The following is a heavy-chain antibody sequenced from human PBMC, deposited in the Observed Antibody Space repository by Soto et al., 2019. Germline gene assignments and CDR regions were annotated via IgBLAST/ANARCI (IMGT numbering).Heavy chain of an antibody. Sequence: NPWETLSLTCTVSGGSISSGAYYWGWIRQHPGKGLEWIGYTSHRGTAYYTPSLKSRVSLSVDPSKSQFSLNVTSLTAADTAVYYCARVSATGTRWFDPWGPGTLVTVSS. J-gene: IGHJ5*02. D-gene: IGHD6-13*01. V-gene: IGHV4-31*03. CDR2: TSHRGTA. CDR1: GGSISSGAYY. CDR3: ARVSATGTRWFDP.